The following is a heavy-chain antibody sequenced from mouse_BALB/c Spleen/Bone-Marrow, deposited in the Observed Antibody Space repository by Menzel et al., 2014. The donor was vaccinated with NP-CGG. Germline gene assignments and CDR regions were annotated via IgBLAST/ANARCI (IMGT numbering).Heavy chain of an antibody. J-gene: IGHJ2*01. CDR3: TRRLGRFYFDY. D-gene: IGHD4-1*01. CDR1: GYTFTSYN. CDR2: INPSNGGT. V-gene: IGHV1-53*01. Sequence: VQLQESGPELVKPGVSVKLSCKASGYTFTSYNLYWMKQRPGQGLEWIGKINPSNGGTDFNEKFKSKATLTVDRSSNTAYMQLSSLTSDDSSVYYCTRRLGRFYFDYWGQGTTLTVSS.